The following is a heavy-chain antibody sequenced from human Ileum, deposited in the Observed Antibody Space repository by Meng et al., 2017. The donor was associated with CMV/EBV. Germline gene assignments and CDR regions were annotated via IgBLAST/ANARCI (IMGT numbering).Heavy chain of an antibody. D-gene: IGHD3-3*01. Sequence: GSFTRYYWAWIRPPPGKGLEWIGEINHSGSTNSNPSLKSRVTISVDTSKNQFSLKLSSVTAADTAVYYCARVTRDYDFWSGYSLFDPWGQGTLVTVSS. V-gene: IGHV4-34*01. CDR1: GSFTRYY. J-gene: IGHJ5*02. CDR3: ARVTRDYDFWSGYSLFDP. CDR2: INHSGST.